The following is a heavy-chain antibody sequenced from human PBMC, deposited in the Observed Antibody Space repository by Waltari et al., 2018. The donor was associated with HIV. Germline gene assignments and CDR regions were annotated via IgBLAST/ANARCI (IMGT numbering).Heavy chain of an antibody. CDR1: GFPFSNYA. J-gene: IGHJ4*02. D-gene: IGHD6-13*01. V-gene: IGHV3-30*01. CDR2: IAYDGSQK. Sequence: QVHLVESGGGVVQPGRSLRLSCAASGFPFSNYALHWVRQGPGKGLDWVAIIAYDGSQKFYADSVKGRFTLSRDNSKNTLYLQMNSLRAEDTAVYYCASGGGISAPSRWYWGQGTLVTVSS. CDR3: ASGGGISAPSRWY.